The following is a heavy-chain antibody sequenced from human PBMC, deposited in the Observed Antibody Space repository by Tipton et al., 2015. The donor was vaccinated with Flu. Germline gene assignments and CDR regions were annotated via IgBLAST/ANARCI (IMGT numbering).Heavy chain of an antibody. J-gene: IGHJ4*02. D-gene: IGHD2-2*01. CDR3: ARGPGTVLVPAATDY. Sequence: QSGAEVKKPGASVKVSCKASGYSFTTYGINWVRHVPGQGLEWMGCISGQRGNTKYAENFRGRVTLTTDTSTSTAYMELRSLRSDDTGVYYCARGPGTVLVPAATDYWGQGTLVTVSS. CDR2: ISGQRGNT. V-gene: IGHV1-18*01. CDR1: GYSFTTYG.